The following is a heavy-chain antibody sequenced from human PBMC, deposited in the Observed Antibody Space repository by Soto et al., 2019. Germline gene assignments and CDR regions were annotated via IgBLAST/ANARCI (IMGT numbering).Heavy chain of an antibody. V-gene: IGHV1-3*01. CDR1: GYTFTSYA. Sequence: GASVKVSCKASGYTFTSYAIHWVRQAPGQRLEWMGWINAGNGNTKYSQKFQGRVTITRDTSASTAYMELSSLRSEDTAVYYCVRDPSYYGMDVWGQGTTVTVSS. CDR3: VRDPSYYGMDV. J-gene: IGHJ6*02. CDR2: INAGNGNT.